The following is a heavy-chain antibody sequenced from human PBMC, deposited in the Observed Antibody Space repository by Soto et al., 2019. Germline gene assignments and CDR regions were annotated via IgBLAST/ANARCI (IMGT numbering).Heavy chain of an antibody. CDR2: IYYSGST. J-gene: IGHJ6*02. D-gene: IGHD6-25*01. Sequence: SETLSLTCSVSGGSISSVGHYWTWIRQQPGKGLEWIGYIYYSGSTDYNPSLKSRVTIPVDRSKNQFSLNLSSVTAADTAIYYCARESGGYDSSTRYGLDVWGQGTTVTVSS. V-gene: IGHV4-31*03. CDR3: ARESGGYDSSTRYGLDV. CDR1: GGSISSVGHY.